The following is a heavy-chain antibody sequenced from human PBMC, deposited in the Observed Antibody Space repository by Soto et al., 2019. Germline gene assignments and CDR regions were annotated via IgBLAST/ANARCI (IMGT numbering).Heavy chain of an antibody. J-gene: IGHJ5*02. D-gene: IGHD6-13*01. CDR1: GYTFTGYY. V-gene: IGHV1-2*04. Sequence: GASVKVSCKASGYTFTGYYMHWVRQAPGQGLEWMGWINPNSGGTNYAQKFQGWVAMTRDTSISTAYMELSRLRSDDTAVYYCARGSVAVAIPGALFDPWSQGTLVTVSS. CDR3: ARGSVAVAIPGALFDP. CDR2: INPNSGGT.